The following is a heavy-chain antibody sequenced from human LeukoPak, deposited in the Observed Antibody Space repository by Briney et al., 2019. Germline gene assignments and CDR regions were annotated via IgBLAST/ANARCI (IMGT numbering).Heavy chain of an antibody. V-gene: IGHV3-48*04. D-gene: IGHD1-14*01. J-gene: IGHJ3*01. CDR1: GFTFSSYS. CDR2: ISSSSSTI. Sequence: QPGGSLRLSCAASGFTFSSYSMNWVRQAPGKGLEWVSYISSSSSTIYYADSVKGRFTISRDDSKKTLYLLMNSLRVEDTGLYYCARERTGDDFDAWGQGTMVTVST. CDR3: ARERTGDDFDA.